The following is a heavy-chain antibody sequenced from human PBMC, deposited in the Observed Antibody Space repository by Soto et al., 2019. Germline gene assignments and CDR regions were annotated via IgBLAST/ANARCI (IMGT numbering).Heavy chain of an antibody. CDR1: GGSISSYY. CDR2: IYYSGST. CDR3: ARVPRLNDYYYYMDV. Sequence: SETLSLTCTVSGGSISSYYWSWIRQPPGKGLEWIGYIYYSGSTNYNPSLKSRVTISVDTSKNQFSLKLSSVTAADTAVYYCARVPRLNDYYYYMDVWGKGTTVTVSS. D-gene: IGHD1-1*01. J-gene: IGHJ6*03. V-gene: IGHV4-59*01.